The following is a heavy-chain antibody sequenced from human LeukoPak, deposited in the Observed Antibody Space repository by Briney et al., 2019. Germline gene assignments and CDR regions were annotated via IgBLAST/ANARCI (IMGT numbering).Heavy chain of an antibody. D-gene: IGHD3-22*01. J-gene: IGHJ4*02. V-gene: IGHV3-23*01. Sequence: GGSLRLSCAASGFTFSTYGMSWVRQAPGKGLEWVSAISGSGGSTYYADSVRGRFTISRDSSKNTLYLQMNSLRAEDTAVYYCAKVYDSSVYYSGYFDYWGQGTLVTVSS. CDR2: ISGSGGST. CDR3: AKVYDSSVYYSGYFDY. CDR1: GFTFSTYG.